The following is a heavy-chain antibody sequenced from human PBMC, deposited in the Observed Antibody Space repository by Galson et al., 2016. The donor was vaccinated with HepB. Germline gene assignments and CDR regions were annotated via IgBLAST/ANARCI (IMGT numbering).Heavy chain of an antibody. CDR1: GFTFSQRG. V-gene: IGHV3-30*18. Sequence: SLRLSCAASGFTFSQRGMHWVRQAPGKGLEWVAADSMDGRRKFYADSVKGRFTISRDNSNNMLFLQMCSLRVDDTAVYYCAKRHEYCPPVGCSVDSWGQGTLVSVSS. J-gene: IGHJ4*02. D-gene: IGHD2/OR15-2a*01. CDR2: DSMDGRRK. CDR3: AKRHEYCPPVGCSVDS.